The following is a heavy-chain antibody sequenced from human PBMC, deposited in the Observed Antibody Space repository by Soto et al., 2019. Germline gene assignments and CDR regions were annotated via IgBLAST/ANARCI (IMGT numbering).Heavy chain of an antibody. CDR1: GGSISSSSYY. V-gene: IGHV4-39*01. D-gene: IGHD2-21*02. J-gene: IGHJ5*02. CDR2: IYYSGST. Sequence: SETLSLTCTVSGGSISSSSYYWGWIRQPQGKGLEWIGSIYYSGSTYYNPSLKSRVTISVDTSKNQFSLKLSSVTAADTAVYYCARKVVTPFFHWFDPWGQGTLVTVSS. CDR3: ARKVVTPFFHWFDP.